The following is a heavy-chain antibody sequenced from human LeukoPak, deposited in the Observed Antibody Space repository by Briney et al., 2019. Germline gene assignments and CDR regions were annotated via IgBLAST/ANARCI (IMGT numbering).Heavy chain of an antibody. CDR3: ARGGGRGYFDY. D-gene: IGHD2-15*01. CDR1: GGTFSSYD. V-gene: IGHV1-69*13. CDR2: IIPIFGTA. J-gene: IGHJ4*02. Sequence: SXKVSCKASGGTFSSYDISWVRQAPGQGLEWMGGIIPIFGTANYAQKFQGRVTITADESTSTAYMELSSLRSEDTAVYYCARGGGRGYFDYRGQGTLVTVSS.